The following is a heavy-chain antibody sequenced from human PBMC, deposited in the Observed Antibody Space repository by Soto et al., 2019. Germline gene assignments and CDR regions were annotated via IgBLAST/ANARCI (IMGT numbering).Heavy chain of an antibody. D-gene: IGHD3-3*01. V-gene: IGHV3-49*03. J-gene: IGHJ4*02. CDR1: GFTFGDYA. CDR3: TQTTYYDFWSGYTFDY. CDR2: IRSKAYGGTT. Sequence: GGSLRLSCTASGFTFGDYAMSWFRQAPGKGLEWVGFIRSKAYGGTTEYAASVKGRFTISRDDSKSIAYLQMNSLKTEDTAVYYCTQTTYYDFWSGYTFDYWGQGTLVTVSS.